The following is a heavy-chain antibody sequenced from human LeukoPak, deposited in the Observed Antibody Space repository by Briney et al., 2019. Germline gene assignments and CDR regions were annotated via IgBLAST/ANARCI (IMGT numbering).Heavy chain of an antibody. CDR3: ARPYDFWSGGNAFDI. J-gene: IGHJ3*02. V-gene: IGHV3-48*01. CDR1: GFTFSSYS. D-gene: IGHD3-3*01. CDR2: ISSSSSTI. Sequence: GGSLRLSCAASGFTFSSYSMNWVRQAPGKGLEWVSYISSSSSTIYYADSVKGRFTISRDNAKNSLYLQMNSLRAEDTAVYYCARPYDFWSGGNAFDIWGQGTMVTVSS.